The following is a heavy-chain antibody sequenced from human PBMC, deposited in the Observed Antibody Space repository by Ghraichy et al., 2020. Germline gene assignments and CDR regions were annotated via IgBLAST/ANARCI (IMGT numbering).Heavy chain of an antibody. J-gene: IGHJ2*01. V-gene: IGHV3-7*01. CDR2: IKPDGSES. CDR3: AREFWWSFDL. Sequence: GGSLTLSCAAAGFSFGTHYMSWVRQAPGKGLEWVAKIKPDGSESYYVDSVKGRFIMSRDNSKSSLYLQMNTLSAEDTAVYFCAREFWWSFDLWGRGTLVIVSS. D-gene: IGHD2/OR15-2a*01. CDR1: GFSFGTHY.